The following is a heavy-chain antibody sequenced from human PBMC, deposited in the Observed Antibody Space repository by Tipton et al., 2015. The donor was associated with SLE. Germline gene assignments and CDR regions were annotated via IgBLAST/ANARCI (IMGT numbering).Heavy chain of an antibody. CDR1: GFTFSSYG. CDR2: IRYDGSNK. V-gene: IGHV3-30*02. Sequence: SLRLSCAASGFTFSSYGMHWVRQAPGKGLEWVAFIRYDGSNKYYADSVKGRFTISRDNSKNTLYLQMNSLRAEDTAVYYCARSRIHYYDSSGPDAFDIWGQGTMVTVSS. J-gene: IGHJ3*02. D-gene: IGHD3-22*01. CDR3: ARSRIHYYDSSGPDAFDI.